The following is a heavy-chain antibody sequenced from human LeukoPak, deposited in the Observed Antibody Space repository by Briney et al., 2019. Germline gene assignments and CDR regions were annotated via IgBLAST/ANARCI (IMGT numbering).Heavy chain of an antibody. V-gene: IGHV3-74*01. CDR1: GFTFSSYA. J-gene: IGHJ4*02. CDR3: VGTIASRGSEY. Sequence: PGGSLRLPCAASGFTFSSYAMHWVRQAPGMGLVWVSRLPPDELGIIYADSVKGRFTVSRDNAKNTVYLQMNNLRADDTAMYYCVGTIASRGSEYWGQGALVTVSS. CDR2: LPPDELGI. D-gene: IGHD6-6*01.